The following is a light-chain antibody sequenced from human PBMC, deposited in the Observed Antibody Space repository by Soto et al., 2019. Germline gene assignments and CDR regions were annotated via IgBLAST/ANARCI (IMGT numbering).Light chain of an antibody. CDR3: QQRYNWPIT. CDR1: QSVSGY. V-gene: IGKV3-11*01. CDR2: ADS. Sequence: EIVLTHSPSTLSLSPVETATLSCRASQSVSGYIGWYQQKPGQAPRLLIYADSNRATGIPARFSGSGSGTDFTLTISRLEPEDFSVYYCQQRYNWPITFGQGTRLEI. J-gene: IGKJ5*01.